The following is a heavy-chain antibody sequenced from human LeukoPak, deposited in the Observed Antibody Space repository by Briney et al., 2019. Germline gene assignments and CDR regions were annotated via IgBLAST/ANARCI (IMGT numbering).Heavy chain of an antibody. J-gene: IGHJ6*02. CDR1: GYTFTGYY. CDR3: ARDRVTMVRGVIITSALTYYYGMDV. CDR2: INPNSGGT. V-gene: IGHV1-2*02. D-gene: IGHD3-10*01. Sequence: GASVKVSCKASGYTFTGYYMHWVRQAPGQGLEWMGWINPNSGGTNYAQKFQGRVTMTRDTSISTAYMELSRLRSDDTAVYYCARDRVTMVRGVIITSALTYYYGMDVWGQGTTVTVSS.